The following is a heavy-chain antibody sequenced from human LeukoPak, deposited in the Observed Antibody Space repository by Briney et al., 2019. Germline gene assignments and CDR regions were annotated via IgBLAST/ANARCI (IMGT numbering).Heavy chain of an antibody. J-gene: IGHJ4*02. CDR1: GFTVSSKY. Sequence: GGSLTLSCAASGFTVSSKYMSWVRQAPGKGLEWVSFIYSGGSTYYADSVKGRFTISRDNSKNTVDLQMNGLRVEDTAVYYCTMRGNTWYDCWGQGTLVTVSS. CDR2: IYSGGST. V-gene: IGHV3-53*01. D-gene: IGHD6-13*01. CDR3: TMRGNTWYDC.